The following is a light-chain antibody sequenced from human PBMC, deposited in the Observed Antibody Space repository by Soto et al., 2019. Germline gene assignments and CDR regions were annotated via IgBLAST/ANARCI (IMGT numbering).Light chain of an antibody. CDR1: XXXIGNNY. CDR3: GTWDSSLSAVV. J-gene: IGLJ2*01. CDR2: DNN. Sequence: QSVLTQPPSVSAAPGQKVTISCSXXXXXIGNNYVSWYQQLPGTAPKLLIYDNNKRPSGIPDRFSGSKSGTSATLGITGLQTGDEADYYCGTWDSSLSAVVFGGGTKLTVL. V-gene: IGLV1-51*01.